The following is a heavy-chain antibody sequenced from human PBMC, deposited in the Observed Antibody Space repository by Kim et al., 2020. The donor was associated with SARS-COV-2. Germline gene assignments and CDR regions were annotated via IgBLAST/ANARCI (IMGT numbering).Heavy chain of an antibody. V-gene: IGHV5-51*01. CDR3: ARLVSSYYYDSSGQTHLDY. CDR2: IYPGDSDT. D-gene: IGHD3-22*01. J-gene: IGHJ4*02. CDR1: GYSFTSYW. Sequence: GESLKISCKGSGYSFTSYWIGLVRQMPGKGLEWMGIIYPGDSDTRYSPSFQGQVTISADKSISTAYLQWSSLKASDTAMYYCARLVSSYYYDSSGQTHLDYWGQGTLVTVSS.